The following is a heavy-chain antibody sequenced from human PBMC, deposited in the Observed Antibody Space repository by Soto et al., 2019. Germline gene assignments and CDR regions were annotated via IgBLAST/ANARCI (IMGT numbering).Heavy chain of an antibody. Sequence: QITLKESGPTLVKPTQTLTLTCTFSGFSLTTSGVAVAWIRQPPGKALEWLALIYWDDDKGYSPSLKGRLTITKDTSKNHVVLTMTNMDPVDTGTYYCAHAFTYGRGWCQNWFGPWGQGTLVTVSS. CDR3: AHAFTYGRGWCQNWFGP. CDR1: GFSLTTSGVA. V-gene: IGHV2-5*02. CDR2: IYWDDDK. D-gene: IGHD6-13*01. J-gene: IGHJ5*02.